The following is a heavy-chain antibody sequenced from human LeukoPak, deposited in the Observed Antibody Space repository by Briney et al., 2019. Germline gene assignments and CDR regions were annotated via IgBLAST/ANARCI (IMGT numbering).Heavy chain of an antibody. D-gene: IGHD2-15*01. Sequence: GGSLRLSCAASGFTFSSYAMSWVRQAPGKGLEWVSAISGSGGSTYYADSVKGRFTISRDNSKNTLYLQMNSLRAEDTVVYYCAVVVAATGGVGWFDPWGQGTLVTVSS. CDR1: GFTFSSYA. V-gene: IGHV3-23*01. CDR3: AVVVAATGGVGWFDP. J-gene: IGHJ5*02. CDR2: ISGSGGST.